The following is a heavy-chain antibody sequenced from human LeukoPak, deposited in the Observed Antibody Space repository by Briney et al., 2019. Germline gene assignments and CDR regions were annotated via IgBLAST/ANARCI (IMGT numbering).Heavy chain of an antibody. CDR3: ARHYYGSGSYYLGSLSWFDP. V-gene: IGHV4-39*07. J-gene: IGHJ5*02. D-gene: IGHD3-10*01. CDR2: IYYSGST. CDR1: GGSISSSSYY. Sequence: SETLSLTCTVSGGSISSSSYYWGWIRQPPGKGLEWIGSIYYSGSTYYNPSLKSRVTISVDTSKNQFSLKLSSVTAADTAVYYCARHYYGSGSYYLGSLSWFDPWGQGTLVTVSS.